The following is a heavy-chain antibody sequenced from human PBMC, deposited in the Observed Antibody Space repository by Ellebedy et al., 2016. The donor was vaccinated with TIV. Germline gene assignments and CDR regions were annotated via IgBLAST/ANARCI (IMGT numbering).Heavy chain of an antibody. CDR3: AILKGGSSGP. J-gene: IGHJ5*02. Sequence: ASVKVSCKASGYTFTGYYMHWVRQAPGQGLEWMGWINPNSGGPDYAQKFQGRVTMTRDTSISTDYMELSRLRSDDTAVYYCAILKGGSSGPWGQGTLVTVSS. CDR2: INPNSGGP. V-gene: IGHV1-2*02. CDR1: GYTFTGYY. D-gene: IGHD3-22*01.